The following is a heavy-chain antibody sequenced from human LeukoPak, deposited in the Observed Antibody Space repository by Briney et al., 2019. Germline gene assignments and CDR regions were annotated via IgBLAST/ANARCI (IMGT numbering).Heavy chain of an antibody. CDR3: ARDFWSGSVGFVA. Sequence: SETLSLTCTVSGAAISTYFWSWIRQSPGKGLEWIGYIYSSGSTKYNPSLKSRVTISVDASKNQFALTLRSLTAADTAVYYCARDFWSGSVGFVAWGQGCLVSVSS. V-gene: IGHV4-59*01. J-gene: IGHJ5*02. CDR1: GAAISTYF. D-gene: IGHD3-3*01. CDR2: IYSSGST.